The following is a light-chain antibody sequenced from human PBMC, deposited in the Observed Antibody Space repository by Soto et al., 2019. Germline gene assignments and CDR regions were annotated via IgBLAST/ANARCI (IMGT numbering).Light chain of an antibody. J-gene: IGLJ1*01. V-gene: IGLV2-23*02. CDR2: EVS. CDR3: CXNAGDNTYV. CDR1: SSDVGSYNL. Sequence: QSVLTQPASVSGSPGQSITISCIGTSSDVGSYNLVSWYQQHPGKAPKVIISEVSERPSGVSNRFSGSKSGNTASLTISGXXXXXXXDYXCCXNAGDNTYVFGSGTKVTVL.